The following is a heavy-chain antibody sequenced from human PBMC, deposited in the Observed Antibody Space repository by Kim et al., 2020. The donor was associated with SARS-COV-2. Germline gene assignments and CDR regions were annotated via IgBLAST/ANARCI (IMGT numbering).Heavy chain of an antibody. Sequence: YYADTVKGRFTNTRNNAKNTLYLQMNSLRAEDTAVYYCAKKGFLEWLYDYWGQGTLVTVSS. V-gene: IGHV3-23*01. D-gene: IGHD3-3*01. J-gene: IGHJ4*02. CDR3: AKKGFLEWLYDY.